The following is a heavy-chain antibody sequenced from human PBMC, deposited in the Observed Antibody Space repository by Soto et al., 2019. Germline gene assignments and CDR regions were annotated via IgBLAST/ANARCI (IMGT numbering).Heavy chain of an antibody. Sequence: QLQLQESGPGLVKPSETLSLTCTVSGGSISSSSYYWGWIRQPPGKGLEWIGSIYYSGSTYYNPSLKSRVTISVDTSKIQFSLKLSSVTAADTAVYYCARRYNYYGMDVCGQGTTVTVSS. CDR2: IYYSGST. CDR3: ARRYNYYGMDV. J-gene: IGHJ6*02. V-gene: IGHV4-39*01. CDR1: GGSISSSSYY.